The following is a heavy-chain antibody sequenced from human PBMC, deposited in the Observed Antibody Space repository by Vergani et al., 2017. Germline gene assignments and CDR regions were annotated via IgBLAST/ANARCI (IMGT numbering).Heavy chain of an antibody. V-gene: IGHV4-38-2*01. CDR3: ARLYCSSTSCYFDY. CDR1: GFSIDNGYY. J-gene: IGHJ4*02. D-gene: IGHD2-2*01. CDR2: IYRTGRT. Sequence: QVQLQESGPGLVKPSETLSLTCAVSGFSIDNGYYWDWIRQPPGKGLEWIGSIYRTGRTHFNPSLKSRVTISVDTSKNQFSLKLSSVTAADTAVYYCARLYCSSTSCYFDYWGQGTLVTVSS.